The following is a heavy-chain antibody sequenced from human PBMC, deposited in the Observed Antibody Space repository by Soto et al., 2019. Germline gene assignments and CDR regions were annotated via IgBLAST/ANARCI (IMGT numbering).Heavy chain of an antibody. V-gene: IGHV4-39*01. D-gene: IGHD3-3*02. CDR1: GGSISSSTYY. J-gene: IGHJ4*02. CDR2: IYYSGST. Sequence: SETLSLTCSVSGGSISSSTYYWGWIRQPPGKGLEWIGSIYYSGSTHYNPSLKSRVTISVDTSKNQFSLKLTSVTAADTAVYSCARHRLHIFGIIVRARPFDYWGQGTLVTVSS. CDR3: ARHRLHIFGIIVRARPFDY.